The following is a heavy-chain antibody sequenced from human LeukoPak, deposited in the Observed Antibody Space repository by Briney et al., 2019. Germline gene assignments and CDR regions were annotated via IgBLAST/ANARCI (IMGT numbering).Heavy chain of an antibody. V-gene: IGHV1-3*01. J-gene: IGHJ4*02. CDR2: ISAGNGNT. CDR1: GYTFTSYA. Sequence: ASVKVSCKASGYTFTSYAIHWVRQAPGQRLEWMGWISAGNGNTKYSQYFQGRVTFISNTSATTAFMELSSLRSEDAAVYYCARDSGSGNNDYWGQGTLVTVSS. CDR3: ARDSGSGNNDY. D-gene: IGHD1-26*01.